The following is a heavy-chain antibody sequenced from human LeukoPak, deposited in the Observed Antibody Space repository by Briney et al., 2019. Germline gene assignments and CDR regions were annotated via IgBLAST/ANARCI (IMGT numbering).Heavy chain of an antibody. CDR3: ARGRYLPYYDILTGIPIRSYYYGMDV. Sequence: GGSLRLSCAASGFTFSSYSMNWVRQAPGKGLEWVAFIRYDGSSKYYADSVKGRSTISRDNSKNTLYLQMNSLRAEDTAVYYCARGRYLPYYDILTGIPIRSYYYGMDVWGQGTTVTVSS. V-gene: IGHV3-30*02. CDR1: GFTFSSYS. D-gene: IGHD3-9*01. CDR2: IRYDGSSK. J-gene: IGHJ6*02.